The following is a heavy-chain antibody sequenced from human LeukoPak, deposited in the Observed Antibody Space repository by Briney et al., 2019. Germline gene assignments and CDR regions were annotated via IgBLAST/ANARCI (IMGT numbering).Heavy chain of an antibody. J-gene: IGHJ5*01. CDR1: GFTFSNYW. CDR3: VRDWDHYDFDS. Sequence: PGGSLRLSCAASGFTFSNYWIPWVRQAPGKGLVWVSRINPAGNYGNYADSVKGRFTISRDNAKNTVYLQMNSLRAEDTALFYCVRDWDHYDFDSWGQGTLVTDSS. CDR2: INPAGNYG. D-gene: IGHD3-3*01. V-gene: IGHV3-74*01.